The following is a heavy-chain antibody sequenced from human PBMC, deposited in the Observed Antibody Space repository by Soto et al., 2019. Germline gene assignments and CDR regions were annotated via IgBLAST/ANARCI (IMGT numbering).Heavy chain of an antibody. V-gene: IGHV3-48*02. Sequence: GGSLRLSCAASGFTFSSYSMNWVRQAPGKGLEWVSYISSSSSTIYYADSVKGRFTISRDNAKNSLYLQMNSLRDEDTAVYYCARLFCSGGSCYGMDVWGQGTTVTVSS. J-gene: IGHJ6*02. CDR3: ARLFCSGGSCYGMDV. CDR2: ISSSSSTI. CDR1: GFTFSSYS. D-gene: IGHD2-15*01.